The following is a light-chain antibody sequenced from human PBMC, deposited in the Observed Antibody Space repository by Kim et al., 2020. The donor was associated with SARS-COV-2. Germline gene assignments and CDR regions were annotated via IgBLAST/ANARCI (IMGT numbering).Light chain of an antibody. V-gene: IGLV1-47*01. J-gene: IGLJ3*02. CDR3: AAWDDSLSVWV. CDR1: SSNIGSNY. Sequence: LTQPPSASGTPGQRVTISCSGSSSNIGSNYVYWYQQLPGTAPKLLIYRNNQRPSGVPDRFSGSKSGTSASLAISGLRSEDEADYYCAAWDDSLSVWVFGGGTQLTVL. CDR2: RNN.